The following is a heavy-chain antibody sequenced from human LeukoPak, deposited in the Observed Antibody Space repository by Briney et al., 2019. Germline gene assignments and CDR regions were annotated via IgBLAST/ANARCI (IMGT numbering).Heavy chain of an antibody. CDR2: IIPIFGTA. D-gene: IGHD3-10*01. CDR1: GGTFSSYA. Sequence: SVKVSCKASGGTFSSYAISWVRQAPGQGLEWMGGIIPIFGTANYAQKFQGRVTITTDESTSTAYMGLSSLRSEDTAVYYCARDGSGIGRFDYWGQGTLVTVSS. V-gene: IGHV1-69*05. CDR3: ARDGSGIGRFDY. J-gene: IGHJ4*02.